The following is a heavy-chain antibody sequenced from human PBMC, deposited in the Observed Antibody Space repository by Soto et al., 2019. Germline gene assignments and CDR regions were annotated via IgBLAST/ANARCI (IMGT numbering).Heavy chain of an antibody. V-gene: IGHV3-72*01. CDR2: IRNKPNGHTT. D-gene: IGHD2-21*02. CDR1: GFTFSGHY. Sequence: EVQLVESGGGLVQPGGSLRLSCEGSGFTFSGHYMDWVRQSPGKGLEWLGRIRNKPNGHTTAYAASVKGRFTISRDDSSHLVYLQRNIMKSEDTALYYCSTPVITAPLLEYWGQGTLVAVSS. J-gene: IGHJ4*02. CDR3: STPVITAPLLEY.